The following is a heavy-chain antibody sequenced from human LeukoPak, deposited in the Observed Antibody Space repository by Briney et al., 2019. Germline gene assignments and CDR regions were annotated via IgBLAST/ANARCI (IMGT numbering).Heavy chain of an antibody. CDR2: ISSDGNTK. V-gene: IGHV3-30*04. D-gene: IGHD2-2*01. CDR3: ARDLSTVVPAAIVY. Sequence: GGSLRLSCVTSGFTFINYAMHWVRQAPGKGLEWVAVISSDGNTKLYVDSMEGRFTISRDNAKNSLYLQMNSLRAEDTAVYYCARDLSTVVPAAIVYWGQGTLVTVSS. CDR1: GFTFINYA. J-gene: IGHJ4*02.